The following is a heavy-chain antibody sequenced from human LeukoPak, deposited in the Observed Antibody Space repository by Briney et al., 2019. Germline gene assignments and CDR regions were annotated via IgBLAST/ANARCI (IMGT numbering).Heavy chain of an antibody. Sequence: PSETLSLTCTVSGDSISNSGYYWGWIRQSPGKGLEWIGSVYYSRGAYYNPSLKSRVTLSVDTSKNQFSLRLSSVTAADTAVYYCASCHPYYYDSSGPEDAFDIWGQGTMVTVSS. J-gene: IGHJ3*02. V-gene: IGHV4-39*01. D-gene: IGHD3-22*01. CDR3: ASCHPYYYDSSGPEDAFDI. CDR2: VYYSRGA. CDR1: GDSISNSGYY.